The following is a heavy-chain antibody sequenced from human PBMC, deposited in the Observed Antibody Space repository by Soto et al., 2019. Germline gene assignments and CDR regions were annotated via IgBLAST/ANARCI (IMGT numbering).Heavy chain of an antibody. CDR1: GFTFSDYA. CDR3: AKVKTWTYLDY. Sequence: GGSLRLSCAASGFTFSDYAMSWVRQAPGKGLGWVSSISGSSDSTYYADSVKGRFTISRDNSKNTLYLQMNSLRAEDTAVYYCAKVKTWTYLDYWGQGALVTVSS. V-gene: IGHV3-23*01. D-gene: IGHD5-12*01. J-gene: IGHJ4*02. CDR2: ISGSSDST.